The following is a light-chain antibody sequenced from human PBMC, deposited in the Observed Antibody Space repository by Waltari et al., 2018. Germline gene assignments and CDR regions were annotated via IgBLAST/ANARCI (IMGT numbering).Light chain of an antibody. Sequence: QSVLTQPPSASGTPGQRVTISCSGRSSNIGIHTVNWYQQLPGTPPKLLNYKNNQRPSGVPDRFSASKSGTSASLAISGLQSEDEADYYCASWDDSLNGVFGGGTKLTVL. CDR2: KNN. CDR3: ASWDDSLNGV. CDR1: SSNIGIHT. J-gene: IGLJ3*02. V-gene: IGLV1-44*01.